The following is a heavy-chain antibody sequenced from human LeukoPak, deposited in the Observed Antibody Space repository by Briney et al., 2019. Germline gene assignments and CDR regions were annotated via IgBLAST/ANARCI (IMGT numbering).Heavy chain of an antibody. V-gene: IGHV7-4-1*02. CDR2: INTNTENP. D-gene: IGHD2-8*01. J-gene: IGHJ4*02. CDR3: ARMGYCTRATCGGAFDF. CDR1: GYTFTSYA. Sequence: EASVKVSCKASGYTFTSYAMNWVRQAPGQGLEWMGWINTNTENPAYAQGFTGRFVFSVDISVSTAYLQINSLKAEDTAVYYCARMGYCTRATCGGAFDFWGQGTLVTVSS.